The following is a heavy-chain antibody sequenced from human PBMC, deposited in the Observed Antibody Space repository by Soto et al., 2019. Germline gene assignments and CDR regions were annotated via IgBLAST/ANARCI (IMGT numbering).Heavy chain of an antibody. D-gene: IGHD1-26*01. CDR2: ISSSSSYI. Sequence: PGGSLRLSCAASGFTFSSYSMNWVRQAPGKGLEWVSSISSSSSYIYYADSVKGRFTISRDNAKNSLYLQMNSLRAEDTAVYYCARGGSGSFHSYFGYWGQGTLVTVSS. CDR3: ARGGSGSFHSYFGY. J-gene: IGHJ4*02. V-gene: IGHV3-21*01. CDR1: GFTFSSYS.